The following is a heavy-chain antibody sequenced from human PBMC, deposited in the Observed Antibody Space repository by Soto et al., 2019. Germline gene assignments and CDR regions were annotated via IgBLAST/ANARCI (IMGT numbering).Heavy chain of an antibody. CDR1: GITFSTYA. J-gene: IGHJ3*02. Sequence: GGSLRLSCAASGITFSTYAMSWVRQAPGQGLEWVSVISGSGDNTFYADSVKGRFTISRDNSQNTLYLQMNSLRAEDTAVYYCAKDAYSESGSYLGAFDTWGQGTMVTVSS. CDR2: ISGSGDNT. D-gene: IGHD3-22*01. CDR3: AKDAYSESGSYLGAFDT. V-gene: IGHV3-23*01.